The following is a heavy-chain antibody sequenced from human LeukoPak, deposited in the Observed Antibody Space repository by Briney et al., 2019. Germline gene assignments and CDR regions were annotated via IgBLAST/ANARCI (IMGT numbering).Heavy chain of an antibody. CDR1: GGSFSGYY. D-gene: IGHD5-18*01. CDR2: INHSGST. J-gene: IGHJ4*02. Sequence: PSETLSLTCAVYGGSFSGYYWSWIRQPPGKGLEWIGEINHSGSTNYNPSLKSRVTISVDTSKNQFSLKLSSVTAADTAVHYCARRRRGYSYGYFDYWGQGTLVTVSS. V-gene: IGHV4-34*01. CDR3: ARRRRGYSYGYFDY.